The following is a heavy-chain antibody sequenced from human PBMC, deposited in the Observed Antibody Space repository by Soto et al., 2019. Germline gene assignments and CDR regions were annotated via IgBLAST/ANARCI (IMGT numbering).Heavy chain of an antibody. CDR3: ARVLYYGSGSYSPYGMDV. J-gene: IGHJ6*02. D-gene: IGHD3-10*01. Sequence: QVQLVQSGAEVKKPGSSVKVSCKTSGVSFNNHGIDWVRQAPGHGLEWMGGVSPPFRTSNYARKFQGRISITADASTGTVNMELSSLTSEDTAQYYCARVLYYGSGSYSPYGMDVWGQGTTVTVSS. V-gene: IGHV1-69*01. CDR2: VSPPFRTS. CDR1: GVSFNNHG.